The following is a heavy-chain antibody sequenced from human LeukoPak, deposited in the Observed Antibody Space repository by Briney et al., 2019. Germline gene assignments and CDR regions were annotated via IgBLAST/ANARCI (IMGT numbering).Heavy chain of an antibody. J-gene: IGHJ6*02. CDR1: GFTFSDYY. D-gene: IGHD2-15*01. Sequence: GGSLRLSCAASGFTFSDYYMSWLRQAPGKGLEWVSYISSSGSTIYYADSVKGRFTISRDNAKNSLYLQMNSLRAEDTAVYYCARDDGGNLWGYYYYGMDVWGQGTTVTVSS. CDR2: ISSSGSTI. V-gene: IGHV3-11*01. CDR3: ARDDGGNLWGYYYYGMDV.